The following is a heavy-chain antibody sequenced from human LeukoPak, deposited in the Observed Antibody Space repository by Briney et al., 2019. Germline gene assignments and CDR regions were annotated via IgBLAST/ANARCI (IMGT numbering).Heavy chain of an antibody. D-gene: IGHD2-2*01. CDR1: GFTFSSYE. V-gene: IGHV3-48*03. Sequence: PGGSLRLSCAASGFTFSSYEMHWVRQAPGKGLEWVSYISSSGSTIYYADSVKGRFTISRDNSRNTLYMQMNSLRAEDTAVYYCAKSGRDSSTDYFDYWGQGTLVTVSS. CDR3: AKSGRDSSTDYFDY. CDR2: ISSSGSTI. J-gene: IGHJ4*02.